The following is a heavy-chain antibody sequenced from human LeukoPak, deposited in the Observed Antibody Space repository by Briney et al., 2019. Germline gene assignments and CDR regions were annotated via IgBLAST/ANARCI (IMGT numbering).Heavy chain of an antibody. J-gene: IGHJ3*02. CDR2: IRSKANSYAT. V-gene: IGHV3-73*01. Sequence: GGSLRLSCAASGFTFSGSAMHWVRQASGKGLEWVGRIRSKANSYATAYAASVKGRFTISRDDSKNTAYLQMNSLKTEDTAVYYCTRPYDSSGPEAFDIWGQGTTVTVSS. D-gene: IGHD3-22*01. CDR1: GFTFSGSA. CDR3: TRPYDSSGPEAFDI.